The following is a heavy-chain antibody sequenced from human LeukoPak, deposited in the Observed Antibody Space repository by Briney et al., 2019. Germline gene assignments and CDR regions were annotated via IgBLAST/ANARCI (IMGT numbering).Heavy chain of an antibody. CDR1: GYTLTSYY. Sequence: ASVKVSCKASGYTLTSYYVRWVRQAPTQGLEWMGIINPSGGSTSYAQKFQGRVTMTRDTSTSTVYMELSSLRSEDTAVYYCAREAQASITMVRGVVDYWGQGTLVTVSS. CDR2: INPSGGST. D-gene: IGHD3-10*01. CDR3: AREAQASITMVRGVVDY. J-gene: IGHJ4*02. V-gene: IGHV1-46*01.